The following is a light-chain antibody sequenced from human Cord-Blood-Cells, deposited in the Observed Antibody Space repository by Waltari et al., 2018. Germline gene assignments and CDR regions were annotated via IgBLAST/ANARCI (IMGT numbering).Light chain of an antibody. J-gene: IGKJ2*01. CDR1: QSISSY. Sequence: FQMTESPSSLSASVGDRVTITCRASQSISSYLNWYQQKPGKAPKLLIYAASSLQSGVPSRFSGSGSGTDFTLTISSLQPEDFATYYCQQSYSLMYTFGQGTKLEIK. CDR3: QQSYSLMYT. V-gene: IGKV1-39*01. CDR2: AAS.